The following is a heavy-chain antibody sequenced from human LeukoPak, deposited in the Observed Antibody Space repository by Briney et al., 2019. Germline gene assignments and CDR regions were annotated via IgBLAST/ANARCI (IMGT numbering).Heavy chain of an antibody. Sequence: ASVKVSCKASGYTFTSYNINWVRQATGQGLEWMGWMNPNSGNTGYAQKFQGRVTMTRNTSISTAYMELSSLRSEDTAVYYCARGLTHYDFWSGCHFYGMDVWGQGTTVTVSS. CDR2: MNPNSGNT. V-gene: IGHV1-8*01. D-gene: IGHD3-3*01. CDR3: ARGLTHYDFWSGCHFYGMDV. CDR1: GYTFTSYN. J-gene: IGHJ6*02.